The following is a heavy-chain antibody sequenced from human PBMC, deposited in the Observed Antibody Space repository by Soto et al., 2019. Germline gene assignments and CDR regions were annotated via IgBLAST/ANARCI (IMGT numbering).Heavy chain of an antibody. CDR3: ASGYYDSSGYYPEKNAFDI. Sequence: GASVKVSCKASGGTFSSYAISWVLQAPGQGLEWMGGIIPINGKANYAQKFQGRVTMTADESTSTAYMELRSLRSDDTAVYYCASGYYDSSGYYPEKNAFDIWGQGTMVTVS. D-gene: IGHD3-22*01. J-gene: IGHJ3*02. CDR1: GGTFSSYA. CDR2: IIPINGKA. V-gene: IGHV1-69*13.